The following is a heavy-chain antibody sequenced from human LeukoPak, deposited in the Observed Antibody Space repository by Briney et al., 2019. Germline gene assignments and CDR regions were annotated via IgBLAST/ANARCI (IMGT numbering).Heavy chain of an antibody. D-gene: IGHD1-26*01. Sequence: GGSLRLSCAASGFTFSSYWMSWVRQAPGKGLEWVANIKQDGSEKYYVDSVKGRFTISGDNAKNSLYLQMNSLRAEDTAVYYCARGRVGGSYVYWGQGTLVTVSS. CDR1: GFTFSSYW. CDR3: ARGRVGGSYVY. J-gene: IGHJ4*02. V-gene: IGHV3-7*01. CDR2: IKQDGSEK.